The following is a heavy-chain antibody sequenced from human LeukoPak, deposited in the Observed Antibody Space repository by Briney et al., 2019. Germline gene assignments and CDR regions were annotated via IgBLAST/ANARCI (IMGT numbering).Heavy chain of an antibody. Sequence: PGGSLRLSCAASGFSFSDYYMSWIRQAPGKGLEWVSYISSSGSSIYYADSVKGRLTISRDNAKNSLYLQMNSLRAEDTAVYYCARDPNGFGELLSSFDYWGQGTLVTVSS. CDR2: ISSSGSSI. D-gene: IGHD3-10*01. CDR1: GFSFSDYY. V-gene: IGHV3-11*01. CDR3: ARDPNGFGELLSSFDY. J-gene: IGHJ4*02.